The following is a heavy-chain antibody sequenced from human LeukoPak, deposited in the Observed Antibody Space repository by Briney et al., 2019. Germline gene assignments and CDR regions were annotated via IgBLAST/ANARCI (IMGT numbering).Heavy chain of an antibody. Sequence: GGSLRLSCAASGFTFDDYGMDWVRQSPGKGLKWVSLISWDGGTTYYADSVQGRFTISRDNSKNSLYLQMDSLRPEDTALYYCAKDVSGYDSYFDYWGQGTLVTVSS. CDR1: GFTFDDYG. V-gene: IGHV3-43D*03. CDR3: AKDVSGYDSYFDY. CDR2: ISWDGGTT. D-gene: IGHD5-12*01. J-gene: IGHJ4*02.